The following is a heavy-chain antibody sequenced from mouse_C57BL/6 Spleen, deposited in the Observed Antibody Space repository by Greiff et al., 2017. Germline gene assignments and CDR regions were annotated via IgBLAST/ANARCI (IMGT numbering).Heavy chain of an antibody. D-gene: IGHD2-3*01. CDR3: ARDDGLDY. J-gene: IGHJ2*01. CDR1: GYAFSSSW. V-gene: IGHV1-82*01. CDR2: IYPGDGDT. Sequence: VQLQQSGPELVKPGASVKISCKASGYAFSSSWMNWVKQRPGKGLEWIGRIYPGDGDTNYNGKFKGKATLTADKSPSTAYMQLSSLTSEDSAVYFCARDDGLDYWGQGTTLTVSS.